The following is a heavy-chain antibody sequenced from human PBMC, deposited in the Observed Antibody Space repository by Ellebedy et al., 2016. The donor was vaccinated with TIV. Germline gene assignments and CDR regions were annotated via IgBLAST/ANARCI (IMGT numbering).Heavy chain of an antibody. Sequence: SETLSLTXTVSGDSVSSDSSYWSWIRQPPGKGLEWIGYIYYSGGTNHNPSLKSRVTISVDTSKNQFSLKLTSVTAADTAVYYCARGHTTGRGWFDPWGQGTLVTVSS. CDR2: IYYSGGT. D-gene: IGHD1-1*01. J-gene: IGHJ5*02. CDR3: ARGHTTGRGWFDP. V-gene: IGHV4-61*01. CDR1: GDSVSSDSSY.